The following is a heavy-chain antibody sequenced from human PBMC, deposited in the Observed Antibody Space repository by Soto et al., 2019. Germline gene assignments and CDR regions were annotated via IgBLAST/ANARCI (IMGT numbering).Heavy chain of an antibody. CDR3: AREHSSSWYENNWFDP. V-gene: IGHV3-66*01. CDR1: GFTVSSNY. D-gene: IGHD6-13*01. J-gene: IGHJ5*02. CDR2: IYSGGST. Sequence: GGSLRLSCAASGFTVSSNYMSWVRQAPGKGLEWVSVIYSGGSTYYADSVKGRFTISRDNSKNTLYLQMNSLRAEDTAVYYCAREHSSSWYENNWFDPWGQGTLVTVSS.